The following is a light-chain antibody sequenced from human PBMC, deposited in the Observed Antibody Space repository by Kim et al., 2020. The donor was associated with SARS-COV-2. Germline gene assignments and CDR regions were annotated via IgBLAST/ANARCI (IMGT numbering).Light chain of an antibody. J-gene: IGKJ4*01. CDR3: QQRGSWPPALT. CDR2: DAA. CDR1: HDVDIS. V-gene: IGKV3-11*01. Sequence: PGESATLFCRASHDVDISLAWYQQTPGQPPRPLIYDAAMRAAGIPDKVSCSGSGTDFTLTIGSLAPEDFAIYYCQQRGSWPPALTFGGGTKVDIK.